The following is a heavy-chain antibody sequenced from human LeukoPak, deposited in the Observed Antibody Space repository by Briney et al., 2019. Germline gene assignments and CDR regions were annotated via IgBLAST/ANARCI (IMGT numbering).Heavy chain of an antibody. Sequence: GRSLRLSCAASGFTFDDYAMHWVRQAPGKGLEWVSGISWNSGSIGYADSVKGRFTISRDNAKNSLYLQTNSLRAEDTALYYCAKDIGYCSGGSCYPGYAFDIWGQGTMVTVSS. CDR2: ISWNSGSI. CDR1: GFTFDDYA. V-gene: IGHV3-9*01. J-gene: IGHJ3*02. D-gene: IGHD2-15*01. CDR3: AKDIGYCSGGSCYPGYAFDI.